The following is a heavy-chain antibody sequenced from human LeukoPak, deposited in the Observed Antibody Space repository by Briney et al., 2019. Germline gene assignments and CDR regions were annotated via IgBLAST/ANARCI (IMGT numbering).Heavy chain of an antibody. V-gene: IGHV4-61*02. D-gene: IGHD4-17*01. J-gene: IGHJ3*02. CDR2: IYTSGST. CDR3: ASSTTVTTYAFDI. Sequence: ASETLSLTCAVSGGSISSGSYYWSWIRQPAGKGLEWIGRIYTSGSTNYNPSLKSRVTISVDTSKNQFSLKLSSVTAADTAVYYCASSTTVTTYAFDIWGQGTMVTVSS. CDR1: GGSISSGSYY.